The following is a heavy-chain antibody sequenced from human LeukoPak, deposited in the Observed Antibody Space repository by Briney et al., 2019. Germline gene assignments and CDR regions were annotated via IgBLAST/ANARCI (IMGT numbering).Heavy chain of an antibody. V-gene: IGHV3-30*18. D-gene: IGHD6-13*01. Sequence: GGSLRLSCAASGFTFSSYGMHWVRQAPGKGLEWVAVISYDGSNKYYADSVKGRFTISRDNSKNTLYLQMNSLRAEDTAVYYCAKVSLRQQLVYYFDYWGQGTLVTVSS. CDR1: GFTFSSYG. J-gene: IGHJ4*02. CDR2: ISYDGSNK. CDR3: AKVSLRQQLVYYFDY.